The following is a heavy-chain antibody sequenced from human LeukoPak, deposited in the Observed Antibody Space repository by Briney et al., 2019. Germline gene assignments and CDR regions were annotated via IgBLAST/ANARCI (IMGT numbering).Heavy chain of an antibody. D-gene: IGHD3-22*01. J-gene: IGHJ4*02. CDR1: GGTFSSYA. V-gene: IGHV1-69*13. CDR3: ARDRTHYDGSGYYFDY. Sequence: SVKVSCKASGGTFSSYAISWVRQAPGQGLEWMGGIIPIFGTANYAQKFQGRVTITADESTSTAYMELSSLRSEDTAVYYCARDRTHYDGSGYYFDYWGQGTLVTVSS. CDR2: IIPIFGTA.